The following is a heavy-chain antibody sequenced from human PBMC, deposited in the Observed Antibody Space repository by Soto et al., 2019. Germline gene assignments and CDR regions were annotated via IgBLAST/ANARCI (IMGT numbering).Heavy chain of an antibody. J-gene: IGHJ4*02. CDR1: GFTFSNYG. CDR2: ISDDGDKR. V-gene: IGHV3-30*18. CDR3: AKARVRIVGANSFDY. D-gene: IGHD1-26*01. Sequence: GSLRLYGVGSGFTFSNYGMHWVRQPPGKGLEWVALISDDGDKRYYADSVRGRLIISRDNSKDTLYLQMNSLGPDDTAVYFCAKARVRIVGANSFDYWGQGTPVTVSS.